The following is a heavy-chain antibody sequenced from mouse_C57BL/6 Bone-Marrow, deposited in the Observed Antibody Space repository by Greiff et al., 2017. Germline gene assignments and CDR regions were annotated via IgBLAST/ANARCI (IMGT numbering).Heavy chain of an antibody. CDR3: ATRGYDYDWFAY. Sequence: VHVKQSGGGLVQPGESLKLSCESNEYEFPSHDMSWVRKTPEKRLELVAAINSDGGSTYYPDTMERRFIISRDNTKKTLYLQMSSLRSEDTALYYCATRGYDYDWFAYWGQGTLVTVSA. D-gene: IGHD2-4*01. V-gene: IGHV5-2*01. CDR1: EYEFPSHD. J-gene: IGHJ3*01. CDR2: INSDGGST.